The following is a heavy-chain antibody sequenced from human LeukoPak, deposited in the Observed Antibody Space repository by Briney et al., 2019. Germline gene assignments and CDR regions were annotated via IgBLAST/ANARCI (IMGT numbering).Heavy chain of an antibody. J-gene: IGHJ5*02. D-gene: IGHD4-11*01. CDR2: IYYSGST. CDR3: ARSLADYSPPRGFDP. V-gene: IGHV4-59*08. Sequence: SETLSLTCTVSGGSISSYYWSWIRQPLGKGLEWIGYIYYSGSTNYNPSLKSRVTISVDTSKNQFSLKLSSVTAADTAVYYCARSLADYSPPRGFDPWGQGTLVTVSS. CDR1: GGSISSYY.